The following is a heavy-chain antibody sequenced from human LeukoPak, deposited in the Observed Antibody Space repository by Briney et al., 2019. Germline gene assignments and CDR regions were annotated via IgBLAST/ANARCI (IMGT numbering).Heavy chain of an antibody. Sequence: GGSPRLSCAPSGFSFSRYLMHWLRQAPGKGLQWVSRITPDGSGANYADSVKGRFTISSDNAKDTLYLQMNSLRAEDTAMYYCARFAVVTAGDYWGQGTLVTVSS. D-gene: IGHD2-21*02. CDR2: ITPDGSGA. CDR3: ARFAVVTAGDY. J-gene: IGHJ4*01. V-gene: IGHV3-74*01. CDR1: GFSFSRYL.